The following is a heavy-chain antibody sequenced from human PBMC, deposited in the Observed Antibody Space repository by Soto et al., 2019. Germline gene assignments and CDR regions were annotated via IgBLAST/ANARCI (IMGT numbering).Heavy chain of an antibody. J-gene: IGHJ4*02. Sequence: QVPLVQSGAEVKKPGSSVKVSCKASGGSFSKYSISWIRQAPGQGLEWMGRIIPYLGVITYAQKFKGRVTISADEFTGTGHMELNSLGSEDTATYFCASGSPPDVDYWGQGSLITVS. V-gene: IGHV1-69*02. CDR3: ASGSPPDVDY. CDR2: IIPYLGVI. CDR1: GGSFSKYS. D-gene: IGHD3-10*01.